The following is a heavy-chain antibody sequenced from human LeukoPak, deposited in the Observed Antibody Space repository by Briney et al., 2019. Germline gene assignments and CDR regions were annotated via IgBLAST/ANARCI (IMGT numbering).Heavy chain of an antibody. D-gene: IGHD6-13*01. Sequence: GGSLRLSCAASGFTFSSYWMSWVRQAPGKGLEWVANIKQDGSEKYYVDSVKGRFTISRDNAKNSLYLQMNSLRAEDTAVHYCARDETPYSSTRGYFDYWGQGTLVTVSS. CDR3: ARDETPYSSTRGYFDY. J-gene: IGHJ4*02. CDR2: IKQDGSEK. V-gene: IGHV3-7*01. CDR1: GFTFSSYW.